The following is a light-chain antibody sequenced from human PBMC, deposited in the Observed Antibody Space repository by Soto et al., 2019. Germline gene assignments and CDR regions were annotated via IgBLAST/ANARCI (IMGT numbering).Light chain of an antibody. Sequence: QSALTQPRSVSGSPGQSVTISCTGTSSDVGGYKDVSWYQQQPGKAPKLMIYDISKRPSGVPDRFSGSKSGNTASLTISGLQAEDEAYYCCCYYGGRYDYVFGTGTKLTVL. J-gene: IGLJ1*01. CDR2: DIS. CDR1: SSDVGGYKD. CDR3: CYYGGRYDYV. V-gene: IGLV2-11*01.